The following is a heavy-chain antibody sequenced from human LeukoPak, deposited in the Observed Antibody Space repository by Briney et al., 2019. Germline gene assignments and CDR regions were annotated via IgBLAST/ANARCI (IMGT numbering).Heavy chain of an antibody. CDR1: GFTFSSYS. J-gene: IGHJ4*02. CDR2: ISSSSSTI. V-gene: IGHV3-48*01. CDR3: ARDRGDFWSGYSDY. D-gene: IGHD3-3*01. Sequence: PGGSLRLSCAASGFTFSSYSMNWVRQAPGKGLKWVSYISSSSSTIYYADSVKGRFTISRDNAKNSLYLQMNSLRAEDTAVYYCARDRGDFWSGYSDYWGQGTLVTVSS.